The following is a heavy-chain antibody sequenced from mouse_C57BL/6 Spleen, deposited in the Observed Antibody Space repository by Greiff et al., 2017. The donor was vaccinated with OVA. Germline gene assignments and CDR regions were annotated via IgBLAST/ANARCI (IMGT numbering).Heavy chain of an antibody. Sequence: QVQLKESGAELVRPGASVKLSCKASGYTFTDYYINWVKQRPGQGLEWIARIYPGSGNTYYNEKFKGKATLTAEKSSSTAYMQLSSLTSEDSAVYFCARSTVVAPVAYWGQGTLVTVSA. CDR3: ARSTVVAPVAY. J-gene: IGHJ3*01. D-gene: IGHD1-1*01. V-gene: IGHV1-76*01. CDR2: IYPGSGNT. CDR1: GYTFTDYY.